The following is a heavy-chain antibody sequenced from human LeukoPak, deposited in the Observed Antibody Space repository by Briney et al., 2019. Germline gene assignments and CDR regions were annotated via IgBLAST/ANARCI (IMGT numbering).Heavy chain of an antibody. CDR1: GFTFSNYW. V-gene: IGHV3-7*01. Sequence: GGSLRLSCAASGFTFSNYWMSWVRQAPGKGLEWVANIKQDGSEKYYVDSVKGRFTISRDNAKNSLYLQMDSLRVEDTAVYYCARVQGSSGPGIFDYWGQGTLVTVSS. CDR2: IKQDGSEK. CDR3: ARVQGSSGPGIFDY. J-gene: IGHJ4*02. D-gene: IGHD6-19*01.